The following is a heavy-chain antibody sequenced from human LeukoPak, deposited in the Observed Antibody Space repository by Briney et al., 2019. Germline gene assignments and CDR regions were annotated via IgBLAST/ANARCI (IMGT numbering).Heavy chain of an antibody. V-gene: IGHV3-74*01. CDR2: INSDGSST. Sequence: GGSLRLSCAASGFTFSTYWMHWVRQAPGKGLVWVSRINSDGSSTTYADSVKGRFTISRDNAKNTLYLQMDSLRAEDTAVYYCAKDHCNGVSCYYFDSWGQGTLVTVSS. D-gene: IGHD2-15*01. CDR3: AKDHCNGVSCYYFDS. CDR1: GFTFSTYW. J-gene: IGHJ4*02.